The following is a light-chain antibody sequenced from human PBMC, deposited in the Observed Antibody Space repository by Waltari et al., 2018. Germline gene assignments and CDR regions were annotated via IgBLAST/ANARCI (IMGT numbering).Light chain of an antibody. V-gene: IGKV2-30*01. CDR1: ESLLFSDGNTY. J-gene: IGKJ2*01. CDR3: MQGTHWPVYT. Sequence: VVMTQSPLSLPVTLGQPASISCRSSESLLFSDGNTYLNWFHQRPGQSPRRLIYKVSNRDSGVPDRFSGSGSDTVFTLKISRVEAEDVGVYYCMQGTHWPVYTFGQGTSLEIK. CDR2: KVS.